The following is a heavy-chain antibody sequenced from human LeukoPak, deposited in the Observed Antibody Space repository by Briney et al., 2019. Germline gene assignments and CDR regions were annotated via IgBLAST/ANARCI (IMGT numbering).Heavy chain of an antibody. V-gene: IGHV4-38-2*01. Sequence: SETLSLTCGVSGYSISSGYYWGWIRQPPGKGLEWIGSIYHSGSMYYNPSLKSRVNISIDTSKNQFSLNLSSVTAAHTAVYYCARLRKTPRIVVVVAATQGVYYFDYWGQGTLVTVSS. CDR2: IYHSGSM. CDR1: GYSISSGYY. J-gene: IGHJ4*02. D-gene: IGHD2-15*01. CDR3: ARLRKTPRIVVVVAATQGVYYFDY.